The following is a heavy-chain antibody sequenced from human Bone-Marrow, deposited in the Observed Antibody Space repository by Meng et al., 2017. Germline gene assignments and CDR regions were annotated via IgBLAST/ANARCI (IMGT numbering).Heavy chain of an antibody. Sequence: SETLSLTCAVYGGSFSGYYWSWIRQPPGKGLEWIGEINHSGSTNYNPSLKSRVTISVDTSKSQFSLKLSSVTAADTAVYYCARAIRFQPRGGFDYWGQGTLVTVSS. CDR2: INHSGST. J-gene: IGHJ4*02. V-gene: IGHV4-34*01. D-gene: IGHD3-3*01. CDR1: GGSFSGYY. CDR3: ARAIRFQPRGGFDY.